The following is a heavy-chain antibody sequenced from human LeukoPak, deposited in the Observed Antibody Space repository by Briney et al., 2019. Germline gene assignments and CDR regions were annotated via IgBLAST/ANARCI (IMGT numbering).Heavy chain of an antibody. V-gene: IGHV3-74*01. Sequence: PGGSLRLSCAASGFTFSNYWMHWVRQPPGKGLVWVSRIDNDGRNTIYADSVTGRFTISRDNAKNTLYLQMNSLRAEDAAVYYCTRVQTGRSGLMDVWGRGTTVTVS. J-gene: IGHJ6*02. CDR1: GFTFSNYW. CDR2: IDNDGRNT. CDR3: TRVQTGRSGLMDV.